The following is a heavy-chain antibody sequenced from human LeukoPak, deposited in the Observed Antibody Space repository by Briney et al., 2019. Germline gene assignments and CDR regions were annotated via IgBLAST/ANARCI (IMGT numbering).Heavy chain of an antibody. J-gene: IGHJ4*02. Sequence: ASVKVSCKASGYTFTSYGISWVRQAPGQGLERMGWISAYNGNTNYAQKLQGRVTMTTDTSTSTAYMELRSLRSDDTAVYYCARADLTYYYDSSGYSDYWGQGTLVTVSS. D-gene: IGHD3-22*01. CDR3: ARADLTYYYDSSGYSDY. V-gene: IGHV1-18*01. CDR2: ISAYNGNT. CDR1: GYTFTSYG.